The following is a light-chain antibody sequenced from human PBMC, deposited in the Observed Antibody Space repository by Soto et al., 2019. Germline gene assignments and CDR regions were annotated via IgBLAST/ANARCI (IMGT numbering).Light chain of an antibody. CDR3: QQYYSYPIT. Sequence: AIRMTQSPSSFSASTGDRVTITCRASQSISSYLAWYQQKPGKAPKLLIYAASTLQSWVPSRFSGSESGTDFTLPISCLQSEDFATYCCQQYYSYPITFGQGTRLEIK. CDR1: QSISSY. J-gene: IGKJ5*01. CDR2: AAS. V-gene: IGKV1-8*01.